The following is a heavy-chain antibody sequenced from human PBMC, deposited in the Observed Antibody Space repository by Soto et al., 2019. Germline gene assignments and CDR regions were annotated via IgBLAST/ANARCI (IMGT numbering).Heavy chain of an antibody. CDR1: GCTFSRYV. J-gene: IGHJ6*02. CDR2: ISGSGGST. V-gene: IGHV3-23*01. Sequence: EVQLLESGGGLVQPGGTLRVSCVASGCTFSRYVMNWFHQARGKGIYWVSGISGSGGSTYYADSVKGRFTISRDNSKNTLYLQMNSLRVEDTAVYYCAKGPRAPPPHDYGMDVWGQGTTVTVSS. CDR3: AKGPRAPPPHDYGMDV.